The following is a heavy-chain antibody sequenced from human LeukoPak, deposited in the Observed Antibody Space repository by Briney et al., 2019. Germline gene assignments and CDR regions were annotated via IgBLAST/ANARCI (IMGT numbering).Heavy chain of an antibody. CDR3: ARDPTYYYDSSGPGVDY. CDR1: GGSISSSSYY. Sequence: SETLSLTCTVFGGSISSSSYYWGWIRQPPGKGLEWIESIYYSGSTYYNPSLKSRVTISVDTSKNQFSLKLSSVTAADTAVYYCARDPTYYYDSSGPGVDYWGQGTLVTVSS. CDR2: IYYSGST. J-gene: IGHJ4*02. V-gene: IGHV4-39*07. D-gene: IGHD3-22*01.